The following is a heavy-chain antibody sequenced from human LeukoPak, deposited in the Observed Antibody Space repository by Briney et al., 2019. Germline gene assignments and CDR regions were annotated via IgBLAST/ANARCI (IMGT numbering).Heavy chain of an antibody. CDR3: TREAPGGDYYDSSGYGTSY. CDR1: GFTFSSYG. Sequence: GGSLRLSCAASGFTFSSYGMHWVRQAPGKGLEWVGFIRSKPYGGTTEYAASVKGRFTISRDDSKSIAYLQMTSLKTEDTAVYYCTREAPGGDYYDSSGYGTSYWGQGTLVTVSS. V-gene: IGHV3-49*04. CDR2: IRSKPYGGTT. D-gene: IGHD3-22*01. J-gene: IGHJ4*02.